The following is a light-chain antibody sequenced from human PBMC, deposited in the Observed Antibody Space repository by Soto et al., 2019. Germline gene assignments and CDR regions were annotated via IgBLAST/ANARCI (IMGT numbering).Light chain of an antibody. CDR2: EVS. CDR1: ISDVGGHKY. Sequence: QSLLNRLAAVSGFPGQSVPFSCTGTISDVGGHKYVSWYQQHPDKAPKVLIFEVSNRPSGISNRFSGSKYGNTASLTISGLQAEDEADYYCRSYTSSTTSFVFGGGTKVTVL. J-gene: IGLJ1*01. V-gene: IGLV2-14*01. CDR3: RSYTSSTTSFV.